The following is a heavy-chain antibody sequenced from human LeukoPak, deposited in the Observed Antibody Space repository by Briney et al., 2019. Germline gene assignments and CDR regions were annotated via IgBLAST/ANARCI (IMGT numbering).Heavy chain of an antibody. J-gene: IGHJ4*02. CDR2: IIPIFGTA. V-gene: IGHV1-69*05. CDR3: ARDWVSYFTFGGVTELTN. D-gene: IGHD3-16*01. Sequence: GASVKVSCKASGGTFSSYAISWVRQAPGQGLEWMGGIIPIFGTANYAQKFQGRVTITTDESTSTAYMELSSLRSEDTAVYYCARDWVSYFTFGGVTELTNWGQGTLVTVSS. CDR1: GGTFSSYA.